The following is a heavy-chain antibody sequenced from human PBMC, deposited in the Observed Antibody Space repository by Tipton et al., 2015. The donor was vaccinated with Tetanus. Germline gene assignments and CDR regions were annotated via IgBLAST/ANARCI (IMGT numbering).Heavy chain of an antibody. Sequence: TLSLTCTVSGDSIGSYYWSWIRQPPGKGLEWIGYLSYIGTTNYNPSLESRVTISSDTSRNQFSLRLSSITAADTAIYYCARGGGDNWNFWPDWGQGTLVTVFS. V-gene: IGHV4-59*01. CDR3: ARGGGDNWNFWPD. CDR2: LSYIGTT. CDR1: GDSIGSYY. D-gene: IGHD1-7*01. J-gene: IGHJ4*02.